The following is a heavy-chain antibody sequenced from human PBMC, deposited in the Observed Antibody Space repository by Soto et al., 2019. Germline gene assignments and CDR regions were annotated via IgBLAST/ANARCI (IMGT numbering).Heavy chain of an antibody. CDR1: GFTLSSYA. Sequence: GGSLRLSCAASGFTLSSYAMHWVRQAPGKGLEWVAVISYDGSNKYYADSVKGRFTISRDNSKNTHFLQMNSLRADDTAVYFCARGSRDGYNTIDCWGQGTLVTVSS. CDR3: ARGSRDGYNTIDC. CDR2: ISYDGSNK. D-gene: IGHD5-18*01. J-gene: IGHJ4*02. V-gene: IGHV3-30-3*01.